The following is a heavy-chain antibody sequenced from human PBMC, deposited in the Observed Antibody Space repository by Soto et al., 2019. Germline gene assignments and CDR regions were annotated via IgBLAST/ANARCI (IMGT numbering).Heavy chain of an antibody. CDR2: ISGSGGST. CDR1: GFTFSSYA. Sequence: GGSLRLSCAASGFTFSSYAMSWVRQAPGKGLEWVSAISGSGGSTYYADSVKGRFTISRDNSKNTLYLQMNSLRAEDTAVYYCAKSPGLYYDILTGYYHDYWGQGTLVTVSS. CDR3: AKSPGLYYDILTGYYHDY. J-gene: IGHJ4*02. V-gene: IGHV3-23*01. D-gene: IGHD3-9*01.